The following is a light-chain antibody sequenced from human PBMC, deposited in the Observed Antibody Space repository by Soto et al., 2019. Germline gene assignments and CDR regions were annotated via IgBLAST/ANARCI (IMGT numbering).Light chain of an antibody. CDR2: KAS. CDR3: QQYKSFSGVT. V-gene: IGKV1-5*03. Sequence: DIQMTQSPSTLSASVGDRVTITCRASQSISGWLAWYQQKPGKAPKLLIYKASTLESGVPSRFSGSGSETQFTLTISSLQPDDFATYFCQQYKSFSGVTFGGGTRVEVK. CDR1: QSISGW. J-gene: IGKJ4*01.